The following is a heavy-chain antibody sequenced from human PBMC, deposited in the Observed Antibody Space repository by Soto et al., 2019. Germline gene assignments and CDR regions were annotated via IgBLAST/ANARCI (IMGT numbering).Heavy chain of an antibody. D-gene: IGHD1-26*01. Sequence: QITLKESGPTLVKPTQTRTLTCTFSGFSLTTSGVGVGWVRQPPGKALDWLALIYWDDDKRYSPALKSRLTITQDTANTQVVLTTTNRDPVDTGTSYCAHFGAGGGSYFKYWGQGTLVTVSS. J-gene: IGHJ4*02. CDR2: IYWDDDK. CDR3: AHFGAGGGSYFKY. V-gene: IGHV2-5*02. CDR1: GFSLTTSGVG.